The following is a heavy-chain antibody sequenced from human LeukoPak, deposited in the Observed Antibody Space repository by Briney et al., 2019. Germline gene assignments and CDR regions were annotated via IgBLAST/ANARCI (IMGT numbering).Heavy chain of an antibody. D-gene: IGHD2-2*01. V-gene: IGHV4-59*01. J-gene: IGHJ6*03. Sequence: SETLSLTCTVYGGSISSYYWSWIRQPPGKGLEWIGYIYYSGSTNYNPSLKSRVTISVDTSKNQFSLKLSSVTAADTAVYYCALGSVPATYYYYYMDVWGKGTTVTVSS. CDR3: ALGSVPATYYYYYMDV. CDR1: GGSISSYY. CDR2: IYYSGST.